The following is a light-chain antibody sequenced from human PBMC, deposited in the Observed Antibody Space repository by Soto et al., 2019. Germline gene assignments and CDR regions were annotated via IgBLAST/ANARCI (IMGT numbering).Light chain of an antibody. CDR2: DAS. CDR1: QSISSW. J-gene: IGKJ1*01. Sequence: DLQMTQSPSTLSASVGDRVTITCRASQSISSWLAWYQQKPGQAPKLLIYDASSLESGVPSRFSGSGSGTEFTLTISSLQPDDFATYYCQQYNSYSWTFGQATKVEIK. V-gene: IGKV1-5*01. CDR3: QQYNSYSWT.